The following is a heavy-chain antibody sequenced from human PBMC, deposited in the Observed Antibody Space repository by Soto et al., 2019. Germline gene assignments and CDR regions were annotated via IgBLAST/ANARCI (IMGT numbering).Heavy chain of an antibody. Sequence: ASVKVSCKASGYTFTSYGISWVRQAPGQGLEWMGWISAYNGNTNYAQKLQGRVTMTTDTSTSTAYMELSSLRSEDTAVYYCARDLEVTPYYGMDVWGQGTTVTVSS. J-gene: IGHJ6*02. CDR2: ISAYNGNT. D-gene: IGHD4-4*01. CDR1: GYTFTSYG. CDR3: ARDLEVTPYYGMDV. V-gene: IGHV1-18*01.